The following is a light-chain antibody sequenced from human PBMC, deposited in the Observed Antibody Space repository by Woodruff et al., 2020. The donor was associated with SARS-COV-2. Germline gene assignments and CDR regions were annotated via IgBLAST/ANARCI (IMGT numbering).Light chain of an antibody. CDR3: SSYTSSSFYV. CDR1: SSDVGGYNY. CDR2: EVS. V-gene: IGLV2-14*01. Sequence: CTGTSSDVGGYNYVSWYQQHPGKAPKLMIYEVSNRPSGVSNRFSGSKSGNTASLTISGLQAEDEADYYCSSYTSSSFYVFG. J-gene: IGLJ1*01.